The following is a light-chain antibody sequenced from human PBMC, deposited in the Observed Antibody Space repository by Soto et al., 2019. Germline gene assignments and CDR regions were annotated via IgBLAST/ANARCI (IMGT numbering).Light chain of an antibody. CDR1: QSFXKNY. CDR2: YAS. V-gene: IGKV3-20*01. J-gene: IGKJ5*01. Sequence: IELTQCPGTLSLSPREGTTLSCRASQSFXKNYLAWYQQKPGQAPRLLXAYASSRATGSPDRLSGSGSATDFTLTISRREPDDLVVFYFQQYAEAPRTFGQGTRLEIK. CDR3: QQYAEAPRT.